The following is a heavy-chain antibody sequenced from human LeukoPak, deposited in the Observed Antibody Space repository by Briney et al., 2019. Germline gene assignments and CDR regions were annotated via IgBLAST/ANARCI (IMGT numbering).Heavy chain of an antibody. D-gene: IGHD1-26*01. J-gene: IGHJ3*02. Sequence: SETLSLTCTVSGGSISSYYWSWIRQPPGKGLEWIGYIYYSGSTNYNPFLKSRVTISVDTSKNQFSLKLSSVTAADTAVYYCARQWYSGSYRTENAFDIWGQGTMVTVSS. CDR3: ARQWYSGSYRTENAFDI. V-gene: IGHV4-59*08. CDR1: GGSISSYY. CDR2: IYYSGST.